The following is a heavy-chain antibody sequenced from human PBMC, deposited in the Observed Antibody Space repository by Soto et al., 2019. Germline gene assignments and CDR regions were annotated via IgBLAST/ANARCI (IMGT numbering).Heavy chain of an antibody. CDR3: AKDPDYYDSSGPPSVY. V-gene: IGHV3-23*01. CDR1: GFTFSGSA. CDR2: ISGSGGST. D-gene: IGHD3-22*01. J-gene: IGHJ4*02. Sequence: GGSLRLSCAASGFTFSGSAMSWVRQAPGKGLEWVSAISGSGGSTYYADSVKGRFTISRDNSKNTLYLQMNSLRAEDTAVYYCAKDPDYYDSSGPPSVYWGQGTLVTVSS.